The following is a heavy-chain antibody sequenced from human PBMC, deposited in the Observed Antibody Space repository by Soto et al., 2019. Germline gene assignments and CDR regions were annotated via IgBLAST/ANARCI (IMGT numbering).Heavy chain of an antibody. CDR1: GYTFTSYD. CDR3: ARGIMFYDFWSGSSYYYYYYMDV. J-gene: IGHJ6*03. V-gene: IGHV1-8*01. CDR2: MNPNSGNT. Sequence: ASVKVSCKASGYTFTSYDINWVRQATGQGLEWMGWMNPNSGNTGYAQKFQGRVTMTRNTSISTAYMELSSLRSEDTAVYYCARGIMFYDFWSGSSYYYYYYMDVWGKGTTVTVSS. D-gene: IGHD3-3*01.